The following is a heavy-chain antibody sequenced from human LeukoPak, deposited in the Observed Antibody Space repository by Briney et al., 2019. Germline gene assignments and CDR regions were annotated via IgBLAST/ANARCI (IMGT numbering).Heavy chain of an antibody. Sequence: GSLRLSCTASGFTFNNHAMNWVRQPPGKGLEWIGEINHSGSTNYNPSLKSRVTISVDTSKNQFSLKLSSVTAADTAVYYCARRRYCSGGSCHRGVDYWGQGTLVTASS. V-gene: IGHV4-34*01. J-gene: IGHJ4*02. CDR3: ARRRYCSGGSCHRGVDY. CDR2: INHSGST. D-gene: IGHD2-15*01. CDR1: GFTFNNHA.